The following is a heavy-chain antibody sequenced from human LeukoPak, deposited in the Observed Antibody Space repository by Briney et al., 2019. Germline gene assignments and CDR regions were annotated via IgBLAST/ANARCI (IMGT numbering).Heavy chain of an antibody. D-gene: IGHD2-15*01. Sequence: GGSLRLSCTASGFTFGDYAMSWFRQAPGKGLEWVGFIRSKAYDGTTEYAASVKGRFTISRDDSKSIAYLQMSSLNTEDTAVYYCTRGKGDQGWYWGQGTLVTVSS. V-gene: IGHV3-49*03. CDR2: IRSKAYDGTT. CDR3: TRGKGDQGWY. J-gene: IGHJ4*02. CDR1: GFTFGDYA.